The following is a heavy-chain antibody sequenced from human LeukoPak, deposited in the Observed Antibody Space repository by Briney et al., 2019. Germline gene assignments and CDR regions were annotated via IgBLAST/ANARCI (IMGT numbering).Heavy chain of an antibody. CDR3: ASGVYYDSSGYYDAAYYFDY. Sequence: PSETLSLTCTVSGGSISSYYWSWIRQPPGKGLEWIGYIYYSGGTNYNPSLKSRVTISADTSKNQFSLKLSSVTAADTAVYYCASGVYYDSSGYYDAAYYFDYWGQGTLVTVSS. D-gene: IGHD3-22*01. J-gene: IGHJ4*02. CDR1: GGSISSYY. CDR2: IYYSGGT. V-gene: IGHV4-59*01.